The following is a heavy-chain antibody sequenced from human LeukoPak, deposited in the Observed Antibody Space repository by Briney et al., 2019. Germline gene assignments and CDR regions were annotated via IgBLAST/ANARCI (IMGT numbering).Heavy chain of an antibody. CDR1: GGSISSGGYY. V-gene: IGHV4-61*08. CDR3: ASYKLSGTSFDY. Sequence: SQTLSLTCAVSGGSISSGGYYWSWIRQPPGKGLEWIGYIYYSGSTNYNPSLKSRVTISVDTSKNQFSLKLSSVTAADTAVYYCASYKLSGTSFDYWGQGTLVTVSS. J-gene: IGHJ4*02. D-gene: IGHD6-13*01. CDR2: IYYSGST.